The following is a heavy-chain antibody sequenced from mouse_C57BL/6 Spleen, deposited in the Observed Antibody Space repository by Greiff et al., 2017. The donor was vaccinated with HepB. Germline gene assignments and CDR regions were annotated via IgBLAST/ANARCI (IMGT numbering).Heavy chain of an antibody. Sequence: QVQLQQSGAELVRPGTSVKVSCKASGYAFTNYLIEWVEQRPGQGLEWIGVINPGSGGTNYNEKFKGKATLTADKSSSTAYMQLSSLTSEDSAVYFCARGDYDTVDYWGQGTTLTVSS. D-gene: IGHD2-4*01. CDR2: INPGSGGT. V-gene: IGHV1-54*01. CDR1: GYAFTNYL. CDR3: ARGDYDTVDY. J-gene: IGHJ2*01.